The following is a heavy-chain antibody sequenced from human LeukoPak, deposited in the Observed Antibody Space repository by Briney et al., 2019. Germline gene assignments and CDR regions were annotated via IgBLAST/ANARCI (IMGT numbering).Heavy chain of an antibody. CDR3: ARHDSSGYSDAFDI. CDR1: GYSLSSGYY. V-gene: IGHV4-38-2*01. J-gene: IGHJ3*02. Sequence: PSETLSLTCAVSGYSLSSGYYWGWIRQPPGKGLEGIGSIYHSGSTYYNPSLKSRVTISVDTSKNQLSLKLSSVTAADTAVYYCARHDSSGYSDAFDIWGQGTMVTVSS. CDR2: IYHSGST. D-gene: IGHD3-22*01.